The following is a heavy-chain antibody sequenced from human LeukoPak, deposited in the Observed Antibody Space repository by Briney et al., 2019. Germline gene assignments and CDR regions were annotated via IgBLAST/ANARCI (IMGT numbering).Heavy chain of an antibody. CDR3: AKSQSYDFWRGYMDV. V-gene: IGHV3-7*03. D-gene: IGHD3-3*01. J-gene: IGHJ6*02. CDR1: GFTFSSYW. Sequence: GGSLRLSCAASGFTFSSYWMSWVRQAPGKGLEGVANIKDDGSEKYYVDSVKGRFTISRDNAKNSLYLQMNSLRAEDTALYYCAKSQSYDFWRGYMDVWGQGTTVTVSS. CDR2: IKDDGSEK.